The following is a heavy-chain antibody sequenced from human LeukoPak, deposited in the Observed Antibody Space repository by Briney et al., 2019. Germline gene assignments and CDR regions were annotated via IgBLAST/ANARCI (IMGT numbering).Heavy chain of an antibody. CDR3: ARGAYYYYGMDV. Sequence: SETLSLTCTVSGGSISSYYWSWIRQPPGKGLEWIGYIYYSESTNYNPSLKSRVTISVDTSKNQFSLKLSSVTAADTAVYYCARGAYYYYGMDVWGQGTTVTVSS. CDR2: IYYSEST. D-gene: IGHD4/OR15-4a*01. J-gene: IGHJ6*02. CDR1: GGSISSYY. V-gene: IGHV4-59*01.